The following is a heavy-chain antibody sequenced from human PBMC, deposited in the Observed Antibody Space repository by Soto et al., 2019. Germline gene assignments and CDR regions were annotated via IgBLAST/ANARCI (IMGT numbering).Heavy chain of an antibody. CDR1: GDSFSNYY. CDR3: ATGRSEVVPGAMDT. V-gene: IGHV4-4*07. Sequence: SETLSLTCTVSGDSFSNYYCNWVRKSAGKGLEWIGRIYPTGSTTYNPSLKSRLTMSEDTSKNQFSLRLTSMTAADTAVYYCATGRSEVVPGAMDTCGQGTLATVS. J-gene: IGHJ5*02. CDR2: IYPTGST. D-gene: IGHD2-2*01.